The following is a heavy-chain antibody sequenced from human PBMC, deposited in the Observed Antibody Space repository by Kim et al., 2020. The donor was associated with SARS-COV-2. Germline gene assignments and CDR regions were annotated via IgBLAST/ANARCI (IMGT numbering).Heavy chain of an antibody. CDR2: ISGSGGST. J-gene: IGHJ2*01. CDR3: AKTGAPYYDILTGYSTNWYFDL. CDR1: GFTFSSYA. D-gene: IGHD3-9*01. V-gene: IGHV3-23*01. Sequence: GGSLRLSCAASGFTFSSYAMSWVRQAPGKGLEWVSAISGSGGSTYYADSVKGRFTISRDNSKNTLYLQMNSLRAEDTAVYYCAKTGAPYYDILTGYSTNWYFDLWGRGTLVTVSS.